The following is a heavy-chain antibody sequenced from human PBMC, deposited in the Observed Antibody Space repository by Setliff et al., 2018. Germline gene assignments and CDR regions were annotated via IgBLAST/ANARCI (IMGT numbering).Heavy chain of an antibody. Sequence: GASVKVSCKASGYTFTSCGISWVRQAPGQGLEWMGWISAYNGNTNYAQKLQGRVTMTTDTSTSTAYMELRSLRSDDTAVYYCARGYSSSWQSRMGFDPWGQGTLVTVSS. V-gene: IGHV1-18*01. CDR1: GYTFTSCG. D-gene: IGHD6-13*01. J-gene: IGHJ5*02. CDR2: ISAYNGNT. CDR3: ARGYSSSWQSRMGFDP.